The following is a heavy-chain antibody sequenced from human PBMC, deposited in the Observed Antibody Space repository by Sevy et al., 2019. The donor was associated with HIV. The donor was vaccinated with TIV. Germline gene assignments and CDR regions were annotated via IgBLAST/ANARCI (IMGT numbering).Heavy chain of an antibody. V-gene: IGHV5-51*01. D-gene: IGHD3-22*01. CDR1: GYSFTSHW. J-gene: IGHJ4*02. CDR3: ATSRSGYFDSSGYYIY. CDR2: IFSDDSDT. Sequence: GESLKISCQGSGYSFTSHWIGWVRHMPGKGLEWMGIIFSDDSDTRYSPSFQGQVTFSADKSINTAYLQWSSLKASDTAMYYCATSRSGYFDSSGYYIYWGQGTLVTVSS.